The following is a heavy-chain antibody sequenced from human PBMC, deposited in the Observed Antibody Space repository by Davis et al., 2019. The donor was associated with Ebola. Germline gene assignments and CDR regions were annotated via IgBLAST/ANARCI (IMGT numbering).Heavy chain of an antibody. CDR3: ARGTADFWSGYVYGMDV. D-gene: IGHD3-3*01. CDR1: GYTFTSYH. J-gene: IGHJ6*02. CDR2: MNPNSGNT. Sequence: ASVTVSCKASGYTFTSYHINWVRQTTGQGLEWMGWMNPNSGNTGYAQKFQGRVTMTRNTSISTAYMELSSLRSEDTAVYYCARGTADFWSGYVYGMDVWGQGTTVTVSS. V-gene: IGHV1-8*01.